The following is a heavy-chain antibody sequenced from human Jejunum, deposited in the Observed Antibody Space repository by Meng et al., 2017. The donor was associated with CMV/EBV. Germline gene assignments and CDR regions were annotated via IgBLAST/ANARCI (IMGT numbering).Heavy chain of an antibody. Sequence: FGRYWIHWVRQAPGKGLVWLARVNSDGSRTTYADSVKGRLTVSRDDARNTVFLQMDSLRAEDTALYFCAKGNVLVPAVEDHFDYWGQGTQVTVSS. CDR3: AKGNVLVPAVEDHFDY. CDR1: FGRYW. D-gene: IGHD2-2*01. J-gene: IGHJ4*02. V-gene: IGHV3-74*01. CDR2: VNSDGSRT.